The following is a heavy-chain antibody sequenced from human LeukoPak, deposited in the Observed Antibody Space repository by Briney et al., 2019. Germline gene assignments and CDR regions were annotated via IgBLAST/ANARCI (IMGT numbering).Heavy chain of an antibody. CDR3: TRGYGSFDN. D-gene: IGHD3-10*01. CDR1: GFTFSSYV. J-gene: IGHJ4*02. Sequence: PGGSLRLSCAASGFTFSSYVMNWVRQAPGKGLEWVSGICGSCGSTYYADSVKGRFTISRDNSKNTLYLQMNSLIADDTAVYYCTRGYGSFDNWGQGTLVIVSS. V-gene: IGHV3-23*01. CDR2: ICGSCGST.